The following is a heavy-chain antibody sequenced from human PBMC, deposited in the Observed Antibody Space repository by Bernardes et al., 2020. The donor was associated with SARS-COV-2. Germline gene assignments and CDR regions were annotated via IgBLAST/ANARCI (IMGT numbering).Heavy chain of an antibody. Sequence: ASVKVSCKVSGYTLTELSMHWVRQAPGKGLEWMGGFDPEDGETIYAQKFQGRVTMTEDTSTDTAYMELSSLRSEDTAVYYCATVLHPVSQYSSSSCLDYWGQGTLVTVSS. D-gene: IGHD6-6*01. V-gene: IGHV1-24*01. CDR1: GYTLTELS. CDR2: FDPEDGET. J-gene: IGHJ4*02. CDR3: ATVLHPVSQYSSSSCLDY.